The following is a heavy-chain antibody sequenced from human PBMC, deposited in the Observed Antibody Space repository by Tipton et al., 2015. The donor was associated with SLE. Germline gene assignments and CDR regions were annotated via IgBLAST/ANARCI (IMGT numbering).Heavy chain of an antibody. J-gene: IGHJ4*02. CDR3: ARASGGPIGY. CDR2: IYYSGIT. D-gene: IGHD3-16*01. CDR1: GGSFSSYY. V-gene: IGHV4-59*01. Sequence: TLSLTCAVYGGSFSSYYWSWIRQPPGKGLEWIGYIYYSGITNYNPSLKSQVTISVDTSKNQFSLKLSSVTAADTAVYYCARASGGPIGYWGQGTLVTVSS.